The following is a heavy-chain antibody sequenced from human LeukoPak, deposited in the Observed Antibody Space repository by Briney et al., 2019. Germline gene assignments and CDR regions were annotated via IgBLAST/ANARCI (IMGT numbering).Heavy chain of an antibody. J-gene: IGHJ6*03. CDR2: IYYTGT. CDR3: AREYSSSWYFYYYYYMDV. D-gene: IGHD6-13*01. Sequence: SETLSLTCTVSGGSVTDYYWSWIRQSPGKGLEWIGYIYYTGTSYNPSLKSRVTISADTSKNQFSLKLISVTAADTAVYYCAREYSSSWYFYYYYYMDVWGKGTTVTISS. V-gene: IGHV4-59*02. CDR1: GGSVTDYY.